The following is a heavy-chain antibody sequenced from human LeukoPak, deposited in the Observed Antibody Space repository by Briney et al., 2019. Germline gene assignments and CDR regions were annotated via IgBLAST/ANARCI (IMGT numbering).Heavy chain of an antibody. CDR2: IYYSGST. CDR3: ARGRVGYDILTGPGYFQH. Sequence: SETLSLTCTVSGGSVSGSGYYWTWVRQHPERGLEWIGNIYYSGSTYYNPSLKSRLTISVDTSKNQFSLELTSVTAADTALYYCARGRVGYDILTGPGYFQHWGQGTLVTVSS. CDR1: GGSVSGSGYY. V-gene: IGHV4-31*03. J-gene: IGHJ1*01. D-gene: IGHD3-9*01.